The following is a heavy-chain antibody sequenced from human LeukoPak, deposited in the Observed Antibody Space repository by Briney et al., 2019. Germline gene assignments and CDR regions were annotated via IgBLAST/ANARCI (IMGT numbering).Heavy chain of an antibody. Sequence: SETLSLTCTVSGGSISSSSYYWGWIRQPPGKGLEWIGCIYYSGSTYYNPSLKSRVTISVDTSKNQFSLTLSSVTAADTAGYYCARGSSGWTNQYYFDYWGQGTLVTVPS. CDR1: GGSISSSSYY. CDR2: IYYSGST. V-gene: IGHV4-39*07. J-gene: IGHJ4*02. D-gene: IGHD6-19*01. CDR3: ARGSSGWTNQYYFDY.